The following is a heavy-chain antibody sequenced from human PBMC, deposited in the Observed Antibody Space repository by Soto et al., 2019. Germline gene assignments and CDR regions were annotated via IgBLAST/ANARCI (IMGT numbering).Heavy chain of an antibody. CDR3: ARDRRVGWLRQTYYYGMDV. Sequence: GESLKISCKGSGYSFTSYWIGWVRQMPGKGLEWMGIIYPGDSDTRYSPSFQGQVTISADKSISTAYLQWSSLKASDTAVYYCARDRRVGWLRQTYYYGMDVWGQGTTVT. D-gene: IGHD5-12*01. CDR2: IYPGDSDT. J-gene: IGHJ6*02. V-gene: IGHV5-51*01. CDR1: GYSFTSYW.